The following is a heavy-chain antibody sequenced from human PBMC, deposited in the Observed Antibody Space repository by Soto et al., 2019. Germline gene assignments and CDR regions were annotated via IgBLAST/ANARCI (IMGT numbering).Heavy chain of an antibody. D-gene: IGHD6-19*01. Sequence: EVQLLESGGGLLQPGGSLRLSCAASGFTFSSYAMSWVRQAPGKGLEWVSTIRGSGGSAYYADSLKGRFTISRDNSKNPLFLQMSSQRAEDTAVYYCAKEAVSGWYYFDYWGPGTLVTVSS. CDR3: AKEAVSGWYYFDY. CDR2: IRGSGGSA. CDR1: GFTFSSYA. J-gene: IGHJ4*02. V-gene: IGHV3-23*01.